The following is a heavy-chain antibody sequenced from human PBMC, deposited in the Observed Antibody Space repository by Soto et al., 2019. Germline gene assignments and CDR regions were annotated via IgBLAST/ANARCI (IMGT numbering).Heavy chain of an antibody. CDR3: ATAYCSSTSCYSPYYGMDV. Sequence: ASVKVSCKVSGYTLTELSMHWVRQAPGKGVEGMGGFDPEDGETIYAQKFQGRVTMTEDTSTDTAYMELSSLRSEDTAVYYCATAYCSSTSCYSPYYGMDVWGQGTTVTVSS. CDR1: GYTLTELS. CDR2: FDPEDGET. V-gene: IGHV1-24*01. D-gene: IGHD2-2*01. J-gene: IGHJ6*02.